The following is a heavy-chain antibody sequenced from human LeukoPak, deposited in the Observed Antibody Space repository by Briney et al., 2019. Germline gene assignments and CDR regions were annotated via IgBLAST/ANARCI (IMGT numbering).Heavy chain of an antibody. CDR1: GYTFTSYY. V-gene: IGHV1-2*02. CDR3: ARGVVAATFYYYMDV. J-gene: IGHJ6*03. CDR2: INPSSGGT. Sequence: GASVKVSCKASGYTFTSYYMHWVRQAPGQGLEWMGIINPSSGGTNYPQKFQGRVTMTRDTSLSTAYMEVSGLRSDDTAVYYCARGVVAATFYYYMDVWGKGTTVTVSS. D-gene: IGHD2-15*01.